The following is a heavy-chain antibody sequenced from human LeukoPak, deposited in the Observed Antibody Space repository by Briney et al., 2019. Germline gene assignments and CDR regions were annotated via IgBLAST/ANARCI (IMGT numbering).Heavy chain of an antibody. J-gene: IGHJ5*02. V-gene: IGHV3-48*03. CDR2: ISSSGSTI. CDR3: ARGAWVGWFDL. Sequence: GGSLRLSCAASGFTFSSYEMNWVRQAPGKGLEWVSYISSSGSTIYYADSVKGRFTISRDNAKNSLYLQMNSLRAEDTAVYYCARGAWVGWFDLWGQGTLVTVSS. CDR1: GFTFSSYE. D-gene: IGHD7-27*01.